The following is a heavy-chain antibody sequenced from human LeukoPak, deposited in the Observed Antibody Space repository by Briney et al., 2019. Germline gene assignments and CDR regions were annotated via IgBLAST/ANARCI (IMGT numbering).Heavy chain of an antibody. J-gene: IGHJ4*02. V-gene: IGHV3-30*18. Sequence: PGGSLRLSCAASGFTFSSYGMHWVRQAPGKGLEWVAVIPYDGSNKYYADSVKGRFTISRDNSKNTLYLQMNSLRAEDTAVYYCAKAKVVITLYFDYWGQGTLVTVSS. CDR3: AKAKVVITLYFDY. CDR2: IPYDGSNK. D-gene: IGHD3-22*01. CDR1: GFTFSSYG.